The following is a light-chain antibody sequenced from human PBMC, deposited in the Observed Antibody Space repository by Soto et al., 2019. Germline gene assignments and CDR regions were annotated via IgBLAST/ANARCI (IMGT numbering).Light chain of an antibody. V-gene: IGKV3-20*01. CDR1: QSVSSSY. CDR3: QQYGNSPPGLT. J-gene: IGKJ4*01. CDR2: GAS. Sequence: DIVLTESPGTLSLSPGERATLSCRASQSVSSSYLAWYQQKPGQAPRLLIYGASNRATGIPDRFSGSGSGTDFTLTISRLEPEDFAVYHCQQYGNSPPGLTFGGGTKVDI.